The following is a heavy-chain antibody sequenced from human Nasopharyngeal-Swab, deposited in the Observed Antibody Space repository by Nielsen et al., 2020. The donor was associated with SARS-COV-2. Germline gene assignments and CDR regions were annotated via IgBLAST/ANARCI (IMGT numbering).Heavy chain of an antibody. CDR3: ARGWRDGYSHYYYYGMDV. D-gene: IGHD5-24*01. V-gene: IGHV3-13*04. CDR2: IGTAGDT. Sequence: GGSLRLSCAASGFTFSSYDMPWVRQATGKGLEWVSAIGTAGDTYYPGSVKGRFTISRENAKNSLYLQMNSLRAGDTAVYYCARGWRDGYSHYYYYGMDVWGQGTTVTVSS. CDR1: GFTFSSYD. J-gene: IGHJ6*02.